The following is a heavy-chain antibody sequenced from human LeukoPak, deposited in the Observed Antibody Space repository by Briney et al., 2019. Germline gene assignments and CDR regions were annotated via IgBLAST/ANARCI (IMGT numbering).Heavy chain of an antibody. CDR1: RYSFTSYW. CDR3: ASAQNGDYVWDY. Sequence: GESLKISCRASRYSFTSYWIGWVRQMPGKGLEWMGIIHSGDSHTKYSPSFHGRVTIPVDISISTAYLHWSSLEASDTAMYYCASAQNGDYVWDYWGQGTLVTVSS. J-gene: IGHJ4*02. CDR2: IHSGDSHT. V-gene: IGHV5-51*01. D-gene: IGHD4-17*01.